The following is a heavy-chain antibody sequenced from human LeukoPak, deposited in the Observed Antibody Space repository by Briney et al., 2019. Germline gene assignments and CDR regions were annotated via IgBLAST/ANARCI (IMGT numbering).Heavy chain of an antibody. V-gene: IGHV1-2*02. J-gene: IGHJ1*01. CDR3: ARDLCSSTSCYTGKH. CDR2: INPNSGGT. D-gene: IGHD2-2*02. Sequence: GASVKVSCKASGYTFTRYYMHWVRQAPGQGLEWMGWINPNSGGTNYAQKFQGRVTMTRDTSISTAYMELSRLRSDDTAVYYCARDLCSSTSCYTGKHWGQGTLVTVSS. CDR1: GYTFTRYY.